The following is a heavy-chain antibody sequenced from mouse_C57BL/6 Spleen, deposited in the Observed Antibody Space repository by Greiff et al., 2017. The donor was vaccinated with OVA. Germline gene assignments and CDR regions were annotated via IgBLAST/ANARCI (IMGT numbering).Heavy chain of an antibody. CDR1: GFYIKNTY. J-gene: IGHJ1*03. V-gene: IGHV14-3*01. CDR2: IDPANGNT. Sequence: EVKLLESVAELVRPGASVKLSCTASGFYIKNTYMHWVKQRPEQGLEWIGRIDPANGNTKYAPKFQGKATITADTSSNTAYLQLSSLTSEDTAIYYGGRWGNYDWYFDVWGTGTTVTVSS. CDR3: GRWGNYDWYFDV. D-gene: IGHD2-1*01.